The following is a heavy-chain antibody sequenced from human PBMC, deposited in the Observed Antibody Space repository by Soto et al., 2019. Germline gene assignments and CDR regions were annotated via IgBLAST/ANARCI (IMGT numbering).Heavy chain of an antibody. CDR1: RFTFSSYA. D-gene: IGHD6-13*01. Sequence: PGGSLRLSCAASRFTFSSYAMSWVRQAPGKGLEWVSAISGSGGSTHYADSVKGRFTISRDNSKNTLYLQMNSLRAEDTAVYYCAKDPDSSSWYFEDSYFDYWGQGTLVTVSS. CDR2: ISGSGGST. V-gene: IGHV3-23*01. J-gene: IGHJ4*02. CDR3: AKDPDSSSWYFEDSYFDY.